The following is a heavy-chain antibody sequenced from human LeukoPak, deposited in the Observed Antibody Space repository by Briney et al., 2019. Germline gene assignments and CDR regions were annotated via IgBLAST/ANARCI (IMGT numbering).Heavy chain of an antibody. D-gene: IGHD1-26*01. Sequence: GGSLRLSCAASGFSFSNYAMSWVRQAPGKGLKWVATINNNGADTYYADSVKGRFTISRDNSYNTVSLQMNSLRDEDTGVYYCAKGFRTGVGPYVGYHYYMDVWGKGATVTVSS. CDR1: GFSFSNYA. CDR3: AKGFRTGVGPYVGYHYYMDV. J-gene: IGHJ6*03. CDR2: INNNGADT. V-gene: IGHV3-23*01.